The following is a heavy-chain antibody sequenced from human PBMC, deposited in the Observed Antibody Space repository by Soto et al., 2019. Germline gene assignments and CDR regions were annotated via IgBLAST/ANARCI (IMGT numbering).Heavy chain of an antibody. Sequence: QLQLQESGPGLVKPSETLSLTCTVSGASIRSSSYYCGWTRQPPGKGLGWIGSIYYSGSTSYNPSVIGRVTMSVATSKIQFSLEGSSVTAADPVVYYGAIHRVDIVLMVYALYTSAFDIWVQGTMVTVSS. CDR1: GASIRSSSYY. CDR2: IYYSGST. D-gene: IGHD2-8*01. V-gene: IGHV4-39*01. CDR3: AIHRVDIVLMVYALYTSAFDI. J-gene: IGHJ3*02.